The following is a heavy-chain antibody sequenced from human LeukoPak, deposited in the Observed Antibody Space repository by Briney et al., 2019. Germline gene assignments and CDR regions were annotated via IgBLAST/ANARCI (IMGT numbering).Heavy chain of an antibody. CDR2: IKQDGSEK. CDR1: GFTFSSNW. Sequence: GGSLRLSCAASGFTFSSNWMSWVRQAPGKGLEWVANIKQDGSEKYYVDSVKGRLTISRDNAKNSLYLQMNSLRDEDTAVYYCASSGSYRFDYWGQGTLVTVSS. D-gene: IGHD1-26*01. J-gene: IGHJ4*02. V-gene: IGHV3-7*01. CDR3: ASSGSYRFDY.